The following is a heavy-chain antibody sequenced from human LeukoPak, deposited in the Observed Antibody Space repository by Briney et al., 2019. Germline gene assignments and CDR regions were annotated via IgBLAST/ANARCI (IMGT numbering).Heavy chain of an antibody. D-gene: IGHD3-10*01. CDR2: FDPEDGET. CDR3: ATLIMVRGVIWFDP. V-gene: IGHV1-24*01. CDR1: GYTLTELS. Sequence: ASVKVSCKVSGYTLTELSMHWVRQAPGKGLEWMGGFDPEDGETIYAQKFQGRVTMTEDTSTDTAYMELSSLRSEDTAVYYCATLIMVRGVIWFDPWGQGTLVTVSS. J-gene: IGHJ5*02.